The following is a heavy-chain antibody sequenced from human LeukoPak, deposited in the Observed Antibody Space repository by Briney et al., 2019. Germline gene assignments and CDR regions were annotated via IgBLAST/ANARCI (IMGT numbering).Heavy chain of an antibody. Sequence: SETLSLTCTVSGYSISTGYHWGWLRQSPGTGLEWIGSTYHSGNTYYNPSLKSRVTISMDTSMNQFSLQVTSVTAADTAVCSGATCYSPELFDSWGQGTLVTVSS. CDR2: TYHSGNT. CDR1: GYSISTGYH. J-gene: IGHJ4*02. D-gene: IGHD2-15*01. CDR3: ATCYSPELFDS. V-gene: IGHV4-38-2*02.